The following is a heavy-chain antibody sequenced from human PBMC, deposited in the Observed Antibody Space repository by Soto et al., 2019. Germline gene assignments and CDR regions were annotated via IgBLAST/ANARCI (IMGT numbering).Heavy chain of an antibody. D-gene: IGHD6-19*01. CDR1: GFTFSSYA. CDR2: ISASGVST. CDR3: AKDRKTGSGWYWDY. J-gene: IGHJ4*02. V-gene: IGHV3-23*01. Sequence: EVQLLESGGGLLQPGGSLRLSCAASGFTFSSYAMSWVRQAPGKGLEWVSGISASGVSTYYADSVKGRFTISRDHSENTLYLQMNSLRAEDTALYYCAKDRKTGSGWYWDYWGQGTLVTVAS.